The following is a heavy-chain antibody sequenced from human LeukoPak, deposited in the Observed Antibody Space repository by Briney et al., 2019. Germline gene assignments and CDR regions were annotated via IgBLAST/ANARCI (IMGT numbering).Heavy chain of an antibody. CDR1: GFSFSRYW. Sequence: GGSLRLSCAASGFSFSRYWMSWVRQDPGKGLEWVANIKQDGSEKYYADSVKGRFTISRDNAKNSLYLQMNNLRAEDTAVYYCVRDDGGYWGQGTLVTVSS. V-gene: IGHV3-7*01. CDR2: IKQDGSEK. CDR3: VRDDGGY. D-gene: IGHD3-3*01. J-gene: IGHJ4*02.